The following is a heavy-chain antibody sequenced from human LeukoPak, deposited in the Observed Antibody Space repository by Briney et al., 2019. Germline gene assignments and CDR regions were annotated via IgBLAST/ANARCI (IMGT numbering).Heavy chain of an antibody. CDR1: GFTFSSYA. D-gene: IGHD3-22*01. V-gene: IGHV1-69*01. Sequence: PGGSLRLSCAASGFTFSSYAISWVRQAPGQGLEWMGGIIPIFGTANYAQKFQGRVTITADESTSTAYMELSSLRSEDTAVYYCARGLGLTMISEINWGQGTLVTVSS. J-gene: IGHJ4*02. CDR3: ARGLGLTMISEIN. CDR2: IIPIFGTA.